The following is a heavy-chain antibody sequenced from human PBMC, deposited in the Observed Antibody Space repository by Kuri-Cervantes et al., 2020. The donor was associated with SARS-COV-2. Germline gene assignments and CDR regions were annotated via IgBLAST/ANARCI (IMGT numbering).Heavy chain of an antibody. Sequence: GSLRLSCTVSGGSITNSSFYWGWIRQPPGKGLEWIGNMYYSGTAYYNPSLKSRATISVDTSKNQFSLKLSSVTAADTAVYYCARPRTDYWGQGNLVPFSS. CDR2: MYYSGTA. CDR1: GGSITNSSFY. V-gene: IGHV4-39*07. CDR3: ARPRTDY. J-gene: IGHJ4*02.